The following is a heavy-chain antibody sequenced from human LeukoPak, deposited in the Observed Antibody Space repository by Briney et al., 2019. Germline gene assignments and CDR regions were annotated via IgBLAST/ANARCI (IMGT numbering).Heavy chain of an antibody. J-gene: IGHJ4*02. CDR2: IIPIFVTA. Sequence: SVKVSSKASVGTFTIYAISWVRQAPGQGLEWMGRIIPIFVTANYAQKFQGRVTITTDESTSTAYMELSSLRSEDTAVYYCARERYFDWLDDYWGQGTLVTVSS. V-gene: IGHV1-69*05. D-gene: IGHD3-9*01. CDR3: ARERYFDWLDDY. CDR1: VGTFTIYA.